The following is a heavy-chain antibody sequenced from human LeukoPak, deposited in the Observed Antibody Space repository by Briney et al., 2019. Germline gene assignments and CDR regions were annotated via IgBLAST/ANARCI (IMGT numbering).Heavy chain of an antibody. CDR3: AELGITMIGGV. D-gene: IGHD3-10*02. J-gene: IGHJ6*04. Sequence: GGSLRLSCAASGFTFSSYSMNWVRQAPGKGLEWVSFISTSSSYIHYADSVKGRFTISRDNAKNSLYLQMNSLRAEDTAVYYCAELGITMIGGVWGKGTTVTISS. CDR1: GFTFSSYS. CDR2: ISTSSSYI. V-gene: IGHV3-21*01.